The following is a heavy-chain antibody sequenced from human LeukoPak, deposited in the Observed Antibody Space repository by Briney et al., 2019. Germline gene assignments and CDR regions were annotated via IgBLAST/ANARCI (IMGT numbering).Heavy chain of an antibody. D-gene: IGHD2-2*01. V-gene: IGHV4-59*08. CDR3: ARRRGTCSSASCYGFDP. CDR2: IYYSGST. CDR1: GASISSYY. J-gene: IGHJ5*02. Sequence: PSQTLSLTCTVSGASISSYYWSWIRQPPGKGLEWIAYIYYSGSTKYNPSLKSRVTLSVDTSENQFSLKLSSVTAADTAVYYCARRRGTCSSASCYGFDPWGQGTLVTVSS.